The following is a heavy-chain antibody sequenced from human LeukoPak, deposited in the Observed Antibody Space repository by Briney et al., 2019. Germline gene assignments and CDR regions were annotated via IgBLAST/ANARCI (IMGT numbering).Heavy chain of an antibody. D-gene: IGHD6-19*01. Sequence: SETLSLICTASVAAISRFYWNWGRQPPGQGLEWIGDIYNGVPTFFNPSLKSRVTLSVDTSKTPFSLQLASVRAADTAVYYCAQTTGWSGFDHWGQGILVTVSS. CDR3: AQTTGWSGFDH. V-gene: IGHV4-4*09. CDR1: VAAISRFY. J-gene: IGHJ5*02. CDR2: IYNGVPT.